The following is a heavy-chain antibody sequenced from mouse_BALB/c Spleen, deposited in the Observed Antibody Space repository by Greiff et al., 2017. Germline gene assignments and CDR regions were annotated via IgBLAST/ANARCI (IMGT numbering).Heavy chain of an antibody. D-gene: IGHD1-1*01. CDR1: GDSITSGY. Sequence: EVQLQQSGPSLVKPSQTLSLTCSVTGDSITSGYWNWIRKFPGNKLEYMGYISYSGSTYYNPSLKSRISITRDTSKNQYYLQLNSVTTEDTAIYYCARLLIITTVVATNAMDYWGQGTSVTVSS. V-gene: IGHV3-8*02. CDR2: ISYSGST. J-gene: IGHJ4*01. CDR3: ARLLIITTVVATNAMDY.